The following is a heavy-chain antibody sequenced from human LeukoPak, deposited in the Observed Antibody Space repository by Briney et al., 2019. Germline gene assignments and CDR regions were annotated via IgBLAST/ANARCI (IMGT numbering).Heavy chain of an antibody. V-gene: IGHV4-61*01. CDR2: IYCSGSA. CDR1: GGSFSSGSYF. Sequence: SETLSLTCAVSGGSFSSGSYFWTWNRQSQGKGLEWIVYIYCSGSANYNSSYKSLVTVSVNTTKNQFLLKQSSVAAATTAIFSCASSPPYSGFDSPFVYWGRGTLVSVSS. J-gene: IGHJ4*02. CDR3: ASSPPYSGFDSPFVY. D-gene: IGHD5-12*01.